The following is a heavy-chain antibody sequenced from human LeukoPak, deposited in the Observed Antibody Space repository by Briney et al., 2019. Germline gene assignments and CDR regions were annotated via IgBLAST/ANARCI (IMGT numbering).Heavy chain of an antibody. CDR1: GGSFSGYY. CDR2: INHSGST. CDR3: ARGLRRLHY. V-gene: IGHV4-34*01. D-gene: IGHD4-11*01. J-gene: IGHJ4*02. Sequence: SETLSLTCAVYGGSFSGYYWSWIRQPPGKGLEWIGEINHSGSTNYNPSLKSRVTISVDTSKNQFSLKLSSVTAADTAVYYCARGLRRLHYWGQGTLVTVSS.